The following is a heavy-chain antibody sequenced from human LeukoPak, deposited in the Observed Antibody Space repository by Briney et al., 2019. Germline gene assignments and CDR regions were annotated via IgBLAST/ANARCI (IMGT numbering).Heavy chain of an antibody. CDR1: GGSFSGYY. Sequence: KPSETLSLTCAVYGGSFSGYYWSWIRQPPGKGLEWIGYIYHSGSTYYNPSLKSRVTISVDRSKNQFSLKLSSVTAADTAVYYCARGGVRGPLDYWGQGTLVTVSS. CDR2: IYHSGST. V-gene: IGHV4-34*01. CDR3: ARGGVRGPLDY. J-gene: IGHJ4*02. D-gene: IGHD3-10*01.